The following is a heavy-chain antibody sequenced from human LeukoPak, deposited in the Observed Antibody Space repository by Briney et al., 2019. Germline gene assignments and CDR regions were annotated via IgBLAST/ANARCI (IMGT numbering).Heavy chain of an antibody. CDR2: IFHSGIT. D-gene: IGHD6-13*01. Sequence: PSETLSLTCTVSGYAITNGYYWGWIRQPPGRGLEWIGSIFHSGITYHNPSHKSRVTISVDTSKNQFSLKLSSVTAADTAVYYCARSLYSTSWYRGNDYWGQGTLVTVSS. CDR3: ARSLYSTSWYRGNDY. J-gene: IGHJ4*02. V-gene: IGHV4-38-2*02. CDR1: GYAITNGYY.